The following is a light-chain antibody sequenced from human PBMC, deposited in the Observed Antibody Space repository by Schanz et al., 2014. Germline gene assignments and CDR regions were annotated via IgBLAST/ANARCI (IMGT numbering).Light chain of an antibody. CDR1: SSDVGGYNY. CDR2: DVS. V-gene: IGLV2-14*01. Sequence: QSALTQPASVSGSPGQSITISCTGTSSDVGGYNYVSWYQQHPGKAPKLMIYDVSNRPSGVSNRFSGSKSGNTASLTISGLQAEDEADYYCSSYTSSSTWVFGGGTKVPVL. J-gene: IGLJ3*02. CDR3: SSYTSSSTWV.